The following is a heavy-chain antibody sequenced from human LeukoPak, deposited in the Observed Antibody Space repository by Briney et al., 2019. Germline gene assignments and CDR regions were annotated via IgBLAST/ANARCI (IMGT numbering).Heavy chain of an antibody. CDR2: ISGSGGST. CDR3: AKDPPQLVAAQTPPGDY. D-gene: IGHD2-15*01. J-gene: IGHJ4*02. V-gene: IGHV3-23*01. CDR1: GFTFSNYA. Sequence: PGGSLRLSCAASGFTFSNYAIHWVRQAPGKGLEWVSAISGSGGSTYYADSVKGRFTISRDNSKNTLYLQMNSLRAEDTAVYYCAKDPPQLVAAQTPPGDYWGQGTLVTVSS.